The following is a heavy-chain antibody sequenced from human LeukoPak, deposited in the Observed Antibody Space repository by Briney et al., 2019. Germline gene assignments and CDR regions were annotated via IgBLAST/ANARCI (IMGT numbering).Heavy chain of an antibody. CDR2: ISYDGSSK. V-gene: IGHV3-30-3*01. D-gene: IGHD4-17*01. Sequence: PGGSLRLSCAASGFTFSRYTMRGVRQAPGKGVERGAIISYDGSSKYYADSVKGGFTISVDNSKNTLYLQMTTLRAADTAVYYCARNPYGDYYFDYWGQGTLVTVSS. J-gene: IGHJ4*02. CDR3: ARNPYGDYYFDY. CDR1: GFTFSRYT.